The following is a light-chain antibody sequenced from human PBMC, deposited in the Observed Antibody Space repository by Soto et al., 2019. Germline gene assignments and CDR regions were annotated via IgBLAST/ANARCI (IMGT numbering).Light chain of an antibody. J-gene: IGLJ2*01. V-gene: IGLV4-69*01. Sequence: LVLTQSPSASASLGASVKLTCTLSRGHSSYAIAWHQQQPEKGPRYLMKLNSDGSHSKGDGIPDRFSGSGSGAERYLTISSLQSEDEADDYCQTWDTGIVVFCGGSKLAVL. CDR1: RGHSSYA. CDR2: LNSDGSH. CDR3: QTWDTGIVV.